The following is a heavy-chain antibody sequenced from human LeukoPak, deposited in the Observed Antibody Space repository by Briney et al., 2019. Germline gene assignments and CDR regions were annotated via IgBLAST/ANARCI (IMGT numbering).Heavy chain of an antibody. D-gene: IGHD3-10*01. CDR2: INHSGST. CDR3: ARGGLLWFGERRTFDI. V-gene: IGHV4-34*01. J-gene: IGHJ3*02. Sequence: SETLSLTCAVYGGSFSGYYWSWIRQPPGKGLEWIGEINHSGSTNYNPSLKSRVTISVDTSKDQFSLKLSSVTAADTAVYYCARGGLLWFGERRTFDIWGQGTMVTVSS. CDR1: GGSFSGYY.